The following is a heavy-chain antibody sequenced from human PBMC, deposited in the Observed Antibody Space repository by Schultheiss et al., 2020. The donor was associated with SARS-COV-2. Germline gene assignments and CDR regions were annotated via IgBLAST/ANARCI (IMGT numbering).Heavy chain of an antibody. CDR1: GGTFSSYA. CDR2: IIPIFGTA. CDR3: ARAPAVTTEAFDI. Sequence: SVKVSCKASGGTFSSYAISWVRQAPGQGLEWMGGIIPIFGTANYAQKFQGRVTITADKSTSTAYMELRSLRSDDTAVYYCARAPAVTTEAFDIWGQGTMVTVSS. D-gene: IGHD4-17*01. J-gene: IGHJ3*02. V-gene: IGHV1-69*06.